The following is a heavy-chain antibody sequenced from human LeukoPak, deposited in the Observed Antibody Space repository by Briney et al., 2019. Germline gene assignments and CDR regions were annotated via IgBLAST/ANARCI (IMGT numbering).Heavy chain of an antibody. V-gene: IGHV3-30-3*01. CDR1: GFTFSSYA. Sequence: GGSLRLSCAASGFTFSSYAMHWVRQAPGKGLEWVAVISYDGSNKYYADSVKGRFTISRDNSKNTLYLQMNSLRAEDTAVYYCARDMRSWEIAVAGNWGQGTLVTVSS. CDR3: ARDMRSWEIAVAGN. D-gene: IGHD6-13*01. CDR2: ISYDGSNK. J-gene: IGHJ4*02.